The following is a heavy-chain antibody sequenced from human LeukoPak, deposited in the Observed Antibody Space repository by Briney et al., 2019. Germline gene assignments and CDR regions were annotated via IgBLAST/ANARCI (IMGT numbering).Heavy chain of an antibody. CDR1: GYTFTSYY. CDR3: ARGTRCGGDCLYYYYGMDV. D-gene: IGHD2-21*02. V-gene: IGHV1-69*13. CDR2: IIPNFGTA. Sequence: ASVKVSCKTSGYTFTSYYVSWVRQAPGQGLEWMGGIIPNFGTANYAQKFQGRVTITADESTSTAYMELSSLRSEDTAVYYCARGTRCGGDCLYYYYGMDVWGQGTTVTVS. J-gene: IGHJ6*02.